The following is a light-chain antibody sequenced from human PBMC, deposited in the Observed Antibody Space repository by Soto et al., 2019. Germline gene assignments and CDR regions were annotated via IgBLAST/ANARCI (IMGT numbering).Light chain of an antibody. J-gene: IGLJ2*01. CDR3: SSYTSSSTSVV. V-gene: IGLV2-14*01. CDR2: DVS. Sequence: QSALTQPASVSGSPGQSITISCTGTSSDVGGYNYVSWYQQYPGKAPKLMIYDVSKRPSGVSNRFSGSKSGNTASLTISGIQAEDEADDYCSSYTSSSTSVVFGGGTKLTVL. CDR1: SSDVGGYNY.